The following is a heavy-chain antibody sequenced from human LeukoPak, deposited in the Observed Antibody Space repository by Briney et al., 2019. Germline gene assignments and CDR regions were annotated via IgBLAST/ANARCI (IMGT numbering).Heavy chain of an antibody. CDR2: IYPGDSDT. V-gene: IGHV5-51*01. CDR1: GYTFTAHW. J-gene: IGHJ3*02. D-gene: IGHD3-10*01. CDR3: ARRGSYYDRDDAFDI. Sequence: GEALKISWQTSGYTFTAHWITWVRQVPGKGLEWVAIIYPGDSDTRYSPSLHGPVTISADKSPTTAYPHWSSLKASDTAMYYCARRGSYYDRDDAFDIWGPGTMVTVSS.